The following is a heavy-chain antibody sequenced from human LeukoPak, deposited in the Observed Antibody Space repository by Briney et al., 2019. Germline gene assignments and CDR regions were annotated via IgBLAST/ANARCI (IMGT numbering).Heavy chain of an antibody. Sequence: GGPLRLSCAASGFTFSSYAMSWVRQAPGKGLEWVSAISGSGGSTYYADSVKGRFTISRDNSKNTLYLQMNSLRAEDTAVYYCAKAAASGPYYGMDVWGQGTTVTVSS. CDR3: AKAAASGPYYGMDV. CDR1: GFTFSSYA. V-gene: IGHV3-23*01. D-gene: IGHD6-25*01. CDR2: ISGSGGST. J-gene: IGHJ6*02.